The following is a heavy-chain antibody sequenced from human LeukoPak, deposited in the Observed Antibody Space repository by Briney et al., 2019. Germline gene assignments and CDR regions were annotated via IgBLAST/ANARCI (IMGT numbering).Heavy chain of an antibody. J-gene: IGHJ4*02. Sequence: GGSLRLSCAASGFTSSSYAMSWVRQAPGKGLEWVSTISASDGSTFYADSVKGRFTISRDNSKNTLYLQMNSLRAEDTAVYFCAKDLYGDYVGDYWGQGTLVTVSS. D-gene: IGHD4-17*01. CDR2: ISASDGST. V-gene: IGHV3-23*01. CDR1: GFTSSSYA. CDR3: AKDLYGDYVGDY.